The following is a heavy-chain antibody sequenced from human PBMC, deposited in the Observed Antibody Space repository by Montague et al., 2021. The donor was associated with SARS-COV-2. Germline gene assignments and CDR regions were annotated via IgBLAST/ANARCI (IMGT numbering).Heavy chain of an antibody. D-gene: IGHD3-9*01. CDR3: ARDRGYFDWLFHSDYYYYGMDV. CDR1: GGSISSGGYY. CDR2: IHYSGST. V-gene: IGHV4-31*03. J-gene: IGHJ6*02. Sequence: TLSLTCTVSGGSISSGGYYWSWIRQHPGKGLEWIGYIHYSGSTYYNPSLKSRVTISVDTSKNQFSLKLSSVTAADTAVYYCARDRGYFDWLFHSDYYYYGMDVWGQGTTVTVSS.